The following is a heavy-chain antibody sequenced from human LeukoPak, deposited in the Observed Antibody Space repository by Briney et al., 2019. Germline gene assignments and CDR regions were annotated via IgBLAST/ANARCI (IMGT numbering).Heavy chain of an antibody. D-gene: IGHD6-13*01. CDR1: GYTFTGYY. CDR3: ARDVIAAADNNWFDP. CDR2: INPNSGGT. V-gene: IGHV1-2*02. Sequence: ASVKVSCKASGYTFTGYYMHWVRQAPGQGLEWMGWINPNSGGTNYAQKFQGGVTMTRDTSISTSYMELSRLRSDDTAVYYCARDVIAAADNNWFDPWGQGTLVTVSS. J-gene: IGHJ5*02.